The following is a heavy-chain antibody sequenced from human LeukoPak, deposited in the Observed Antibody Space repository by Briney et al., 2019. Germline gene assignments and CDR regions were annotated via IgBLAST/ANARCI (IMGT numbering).Heavy chain of an antibody. J-gene: IGHJ4*02. CDR3: AKVAGDRLDS. V-gene: IGHV1-18*01. D-gene: IGHD6-13*01. CDR1: VYTFATYG. CDR2: ISANNGKT. Sequence: GASVKVSCKASVYTFATYGFCWVRQAPGHGLEWVGWISANNGKTNFAQKFQGRVTMTTDTSTTTAYMELTSLRPDDTAVYYCAKVAGDRLDSWGQGTLVTVSS.